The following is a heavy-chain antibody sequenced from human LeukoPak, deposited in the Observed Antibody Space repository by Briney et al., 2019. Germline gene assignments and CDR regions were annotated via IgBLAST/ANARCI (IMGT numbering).Heavy chain of an antibody. CDR1: GGSFSGYY. J-gene: IGHJ3*02. D-gene: IGHD6-13*01. CDR2: INHSGST. Sequence: SETLSLTCAVYGGSFSGYYWSWIRQPPGKGLEWIGEINHSGSTNYNPSLKSRVTISVDTSKNQFSLKLSSVTAADTAVYYCARHGPTKQLPDAFDIWGQGTMVTVSS. V-gene: IGHV4-34*01. CDR3: ARHGPTKQLPDAFDI.